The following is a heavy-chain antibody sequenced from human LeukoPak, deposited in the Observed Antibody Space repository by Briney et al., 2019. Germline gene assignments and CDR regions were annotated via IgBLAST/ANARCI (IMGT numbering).Heavy chain of an antibody. V-gene: IGHV2-70*01. J-gene: IGHJ4*02. CDR3: ARMEYSSGWYQPTLGY. Sequence: SGPALVKPTQTLTLTCTFSGFSLSTSGMCVSWIRQPPGKALEWLALIDRDDDKYYSTSLKTRLTISKDTSKNQVVLTMTNMDPVDTATYYCARMEYSSGWYQPTLGYWGQGTLVTVSS. CDR1: GFSLSTSGMC. CDR2: IDRDDDK. D-gene: IGHD6-19*01.